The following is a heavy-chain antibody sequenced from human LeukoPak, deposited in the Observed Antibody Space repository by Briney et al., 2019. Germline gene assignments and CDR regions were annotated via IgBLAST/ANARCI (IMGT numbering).Heavy chain of an antibody. V-gene: IGHV4-38-2*01. J-gene: IGHJ4*02. Sequence: SETLSLTCDVSGYSISSGYYWGWIRQPPGKGLEWIGSIYHRGSSYYNPSLKSRVTISMDRSKNQLSLQLKSLTAADTAVYYCATWHNGYNFNYWGQGTLVTVSS. CDR2: IYHRGSS. CDR3: ATWHNGYNFNY. CDR1: GYSISSGYY. D-gene: IGHD5-24*01.